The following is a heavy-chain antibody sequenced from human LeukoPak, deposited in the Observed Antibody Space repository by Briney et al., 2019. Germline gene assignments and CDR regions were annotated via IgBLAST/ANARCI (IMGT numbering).Heavy chain of an antibody. CDR2: VYHTGGT. CDR1: GFSISSGYY. V-gene: IGHV4-38-2*02. D-gene: IGHD1-26*01. Sequence: SETLSLTCTVSGFSISSGYYWAWIRQPPGKGLEWSGSVYHTGGTYYNQSLKRRVTISVDTSRNQFSLRLSSVTAGDTAVYYCAREEGATQDANWGQGTLVLVSS. J-gene: IGHJ4*02. CDR3: AREEGATQDAN.